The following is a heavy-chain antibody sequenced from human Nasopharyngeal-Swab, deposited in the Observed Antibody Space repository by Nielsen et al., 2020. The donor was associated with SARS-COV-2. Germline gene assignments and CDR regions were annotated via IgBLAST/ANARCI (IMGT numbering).Heavy chain of an antibody. CDR3: AREALLGYCSGGSCYRTWFDP. CDR2: INHSGST. D-gene: IGHD2-15*01. Sequence: RQAPGKGLEWFGEINHSGSTNYNPSLKSRVTISVDTSKNQFSLKLSSVTAADTAVYYCAREALLGYCSGGSCYRTWFDPWGQGTLVTVSS. V-gene: IGHV4-34*01. J-gene: IGHJ5*02.